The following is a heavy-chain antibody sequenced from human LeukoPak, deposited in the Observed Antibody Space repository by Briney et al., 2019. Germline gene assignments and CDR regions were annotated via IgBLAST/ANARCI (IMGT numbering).Heavy chain of an antibody. CDR3: SELGITMIGGV. V-gene: IGHV3-48*03. J-gene: IGHJ6*04. CDR1: VFTFSSYE. D-gene: IGHD3-10*02. Sequence: PGGSLTLSCPSSVFTFSSYEMNGVRQAAAKGLEWVSYISSSGSTIYHPDSVKGPFTIPRNNAKKSLYLQMNRLSAAGTALYLLSELGITMIGGVWGKGTTVTISS. CDR2: ISSSGSTI.